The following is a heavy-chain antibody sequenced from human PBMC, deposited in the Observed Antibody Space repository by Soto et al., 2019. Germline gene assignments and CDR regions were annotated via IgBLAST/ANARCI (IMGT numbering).Heavy chain of an antibody. D-gene: IGHD4-17*01. CDR2: IYYTGST. CDR3: ARHTGTVTTNFDY. CDR1: GDSISTSHYY. V-gene: IGHV4-39*01. J-gene: IGHJ4*02. Sequence: SETLSLTCTVSGDSISTSHYYWAWLRQPPGKGLEWIGTIYYTGSTYYNPSLKSRVTISVDTSKNQFSLKLSSVTAADTAVYYCARHTGTVTTNFDYWGQGALVTVS.